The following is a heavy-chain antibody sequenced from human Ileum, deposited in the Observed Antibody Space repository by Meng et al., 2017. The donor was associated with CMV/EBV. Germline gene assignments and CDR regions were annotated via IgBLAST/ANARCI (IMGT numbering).Heavy chain of an antibody. J-gene: IGHJ4*02. D-gene: IGHD3-22*01. Sequence: VHLQESGPGLGRPSETLSLTCTVSGDSISNYFWSWSRQPAGKKLEWIGRISPSGNINYIPSLKGRVTMSLDTSNNQIFLNLTSVTAADTALYYCARGESRGYYYFDYWGQGILVTVSS. CDR1: GDSISNYF. V-gene: IGHV4-4*07. CDR2: ISPSGNI. CDR3: ARGESRGYYYFDY.